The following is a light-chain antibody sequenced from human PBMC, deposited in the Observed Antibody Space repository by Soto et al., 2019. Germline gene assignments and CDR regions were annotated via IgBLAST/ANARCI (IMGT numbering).Light chain of an antibody. CDR2: AAS. V-gene: IGKV1-9*01. Sequence: DIQLTQSPSFLSASVGDRVTITCRASQGISSYLAWYQQKPGKAPKLLIYAASTLQSGVPSRFSGSGSGTEFTLTISSLQPEAFAIYYCRQLNSSPLFTFGPGTNVDIK. CDR3: RQLNSSPLFT. J-gene: IGKJ3*01. CDR1: QGISSY.